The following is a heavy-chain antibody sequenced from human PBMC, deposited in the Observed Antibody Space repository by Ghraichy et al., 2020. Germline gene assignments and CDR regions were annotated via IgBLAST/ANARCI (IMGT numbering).Heavy chain of an antibody. V-gene: IGHV3-23*01. CDR3: VSGWYFDY. D-gene: IGHD6-19*01. CDR1: GFTFSNYA. J-gene: IGHJ4*02. Sequence: GSLRLSCAASGFTFSNYAMSWVRQASGKGLEWVSTINDRGTSTYYADSVKGRFTISRDNSKNTLYLQMNSLRAEDTAVYYCVSGWYFDYWGQGTLVTVSS. CDR2: INDRGTST.